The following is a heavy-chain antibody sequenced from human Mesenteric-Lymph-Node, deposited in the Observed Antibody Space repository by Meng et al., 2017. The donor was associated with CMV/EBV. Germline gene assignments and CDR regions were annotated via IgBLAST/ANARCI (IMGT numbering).Heavy chain of an antibody. CDR1: SGGYS. J-gene: IGHJ5*02. CDR3: ARGGYCSGGSCYRVRWFDP. D-gene: IGHD2-15*01. CDR2: IYYSGST. Sequence: SGGYSWSWIRQHPGKGLEWIGYIYYSGSTYYNPSLKSRVTISVDTSKNQFSLKLSSVTAADTAVYYCARGGYCSGGSCYRVRWFDPWGQGTLVTVSS. V-gene: IGHV4-31*02.